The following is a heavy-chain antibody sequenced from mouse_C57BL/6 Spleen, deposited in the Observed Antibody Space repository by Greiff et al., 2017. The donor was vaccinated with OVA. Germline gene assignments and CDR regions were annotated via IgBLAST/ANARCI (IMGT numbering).Heavy chain of an antibody. V-gene: IGHV1-42*01. CDR2: INPSTGGT. CDR3: ARHGYPYYDMDY. Sequence: EVQLQQSGPELVKPGASVKISCKASGYSFTGYYMNWVKQSPEKSLEWIGEINPSTGGTTYNQKFKAKATLTVDKSSSTAYMQLKSLTSEDSAVYYCARHGYPYYDMDYWGQGTSVTVSS. J-gene: IGHJ4*01. D-gene: IGHD2-2*01. CDR1: GYSFTGYY.